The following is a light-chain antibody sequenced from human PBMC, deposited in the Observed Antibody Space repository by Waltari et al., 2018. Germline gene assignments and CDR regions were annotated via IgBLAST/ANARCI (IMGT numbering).Light chain of an antibody. CDR2: DVT. J-gene: IGLJ1*01. Sequence: QSALTQPRSLSGSPGQPVPISCTGPSSDVGASNYFSLYQQQPRKAPKLIIYDVTARPSGVPDRFSGSKSGNTASLTISGLQAEDEADYYCCSYAGIYTPYVFGTETKVTVL. CDR3: CSYAGIYTPYV. V-gene: IGLV2-11*01. CDR1: SSDVGASNY.